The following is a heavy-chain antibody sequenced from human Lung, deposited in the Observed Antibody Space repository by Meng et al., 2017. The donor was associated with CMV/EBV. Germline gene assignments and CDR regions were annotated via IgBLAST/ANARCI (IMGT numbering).Heavy chain of an antibody. V-gene: IGHV1-2*02. CDR1: GYTFTRYY. J-gene: IGHJ4*02. D-gene: IGHD2-15*01. CDR3: ARSWSKVVVDY. CDR2: MSPNSGST. Sequence: SXXVSCKASGYTFTRYYLHWVRQAPGQGLEWMGWMSPNSGSTRYAQKFQGRVTMTREPSNSTAYMELRRLTSDDTAIYFCARSWSKVVVDYWGQGTLVTVSS.